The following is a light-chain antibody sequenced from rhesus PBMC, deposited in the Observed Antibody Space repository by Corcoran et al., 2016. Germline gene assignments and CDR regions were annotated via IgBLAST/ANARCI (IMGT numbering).Light chain of an antibody. CDR3: LHEYTTPYS. J-gene: IGKJ2*01. CDR1: QGISSW. CDR2: KAS. V-gene: IGKV1-22*01. Sequence: DIQMTQSPSSLSASVGDTVTITCRASQGISSWLAWYQQQPGKALKLLIYKASSLLSGVPSRFSGSGSGTDFTITISSLQSEDLATYYCLHEYTTPYSFGPGTKVGIK.